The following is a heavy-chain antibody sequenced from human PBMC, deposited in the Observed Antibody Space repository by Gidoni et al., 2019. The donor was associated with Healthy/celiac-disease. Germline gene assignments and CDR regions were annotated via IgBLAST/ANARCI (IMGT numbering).Heavy chain of an antibody. Sequence: SGSYYWSWIRQHPWKGLEWIGYIYYSGSTYYNPSLKSRVTISVDTSKKQFSLKLSAVTAAETAVYYCVREPRITMVQGARGGFDIWGQGTMVTVSS. CDR1: SGSYY. D-gene: IGHD3-10*01. CDR2: IYYSGST. J-gene: IGHJ3*02. V-gene: IGHV4-31*02. CDR3: VREPRITMVQGARGGFDI.